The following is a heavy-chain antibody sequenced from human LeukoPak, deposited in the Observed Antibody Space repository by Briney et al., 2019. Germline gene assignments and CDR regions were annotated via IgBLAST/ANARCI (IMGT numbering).Heavy chain of an antibody. CDR2: IYYSGST. V-gene: IGHV4-59*01. D-gene: IGHD2-15*01. CDR1: GGSISSYY. J-gene: IGHJ5*02. Sequence: PSETLSLTCTVSGGSISSYYWSWIRQPPGKGLEWIGYIYYSGSTNYNPSLKSRVTISVDTSKNQFSLKLSSVTAADTAVYYCARDQNDCSGGSCYNWFDPWGQGTLVTVSS. CDR3: ARDQNDCSGGSCYNWFDP.